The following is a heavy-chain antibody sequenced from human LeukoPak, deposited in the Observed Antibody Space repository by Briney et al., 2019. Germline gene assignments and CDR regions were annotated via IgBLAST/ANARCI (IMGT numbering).Heavy chain of an antibody. V-gene: IGHV3-30*01. Sequence: PGRSLRLSCAASGFTFSSYAMHWVRQAPGKGLEWVAVISYDGSNKYYADSVKGRFTISRDNSKNTLYLQMNSLRAEDTAVYYCARGQPSYMDTAMVTYMDVWGKGTTVTVSS. D-gene: IGHD5-18*01. CDR3: ARGQPSYMDTAMVTYMDV. J-gene: IGHJ6*03. CDR2: ISYDGSNK. CDR1: GFTFSSYA.